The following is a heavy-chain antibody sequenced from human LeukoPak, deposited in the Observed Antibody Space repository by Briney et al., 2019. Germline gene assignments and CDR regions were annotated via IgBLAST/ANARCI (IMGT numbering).Heavy chain of an antibody. CDR3: AKEEWFGEFDAFDI. D-gene: IGHD3-10*01. Sequence: TGGSLRLSCAASGFTFSSYGMHWVRQAPGKGLEWVAVISYDGSNKYYADSVKGRFTISRDNSKNTLYLQMNSLRAEDTAVYYCAKEEWFGEFDAFDIWGQGTMVTVSS. J-gene: IGHJ3*02. V-gene: IGHV3-30*18. CDR2: ISYDGSNK. CDR1: GFTFSSYG.